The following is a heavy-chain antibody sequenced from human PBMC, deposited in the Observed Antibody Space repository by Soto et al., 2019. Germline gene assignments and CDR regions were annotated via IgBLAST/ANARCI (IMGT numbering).Heavy chain of an antibody. V-gene: IGHV4-30-2*01. Sequence: SETLSLTCAVSGGSISSDDYSWSWIRQPPGKGLEWIGYIYHSGSTYYNPSLKSRVTISVDRSKNQFSLKLSSVTAADTAVYYCARVVYYDSSGYYYYFDYWGQGTLVTVSS. CDR3: ARVVYYDSSGYYYYFDY. D-gene: IGHD3-22*01. J-gene: IGHJ4*02. CDR1: GGSISSDDYS. CDR2: IYHSGST.